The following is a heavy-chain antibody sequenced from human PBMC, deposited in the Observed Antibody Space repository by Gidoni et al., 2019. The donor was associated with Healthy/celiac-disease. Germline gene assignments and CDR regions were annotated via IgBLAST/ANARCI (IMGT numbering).Heavy chain of an antibody. CDR3: TRDNRIVGATSY. D-gene: IGHD1-26*01. Sequence: EVQLVESGGGLVQPGRSLRLSCTASGFTFGDYAMSWVRRAPGKGLGWVGFSRSKAYGGTTEYAASVKGRFTISRDDSKSIAYLQMNSLKTEDTAVYYCTRDNRIVGATSYWGQGTLVTVSS. CDR1: GFTFGDYA. J-gene: IGHJ4*02. CDR2: SRSKAYGGTT. V-gene: IGHV3-49*04.